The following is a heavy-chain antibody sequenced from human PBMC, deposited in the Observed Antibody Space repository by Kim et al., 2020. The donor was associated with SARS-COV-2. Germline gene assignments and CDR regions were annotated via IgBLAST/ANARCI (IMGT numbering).Heavy chain of an antibody. CDR1: RYTFTNYY. V-gene: IGHV1-46*01. Sequence: ASVKVSCKASRYTFTNYYIHWVRQAPGQGLEWMGMINPSGGYTDYAQKFQGRVTMTRDTSTSTMYMDLSGLRSEDTAVYYCATERYSSSSWFDTWGQGTLVTVSA. CDR2: INPSGGYT. J-gene: IGHJ5*02. CDR3: ATERYSSSSWFDT. D-gene: IGHD6-6*01.